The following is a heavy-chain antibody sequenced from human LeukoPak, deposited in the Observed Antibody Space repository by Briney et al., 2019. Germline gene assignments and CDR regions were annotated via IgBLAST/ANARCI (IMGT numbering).Heavy chain of an antibody. V-gene: IGHV3-33*01. J-gene: IGHJ4*02. CDR2: IWFDGSNK. CDR1: GFTFSSYG. D-gene: IGHD2-15*01. Sequence: GRSLRLSCAASGFTFSSYGMHWVRQAPGKGLEWVALIWFDGSNKYYADSVKGRFTISRDNAKNSLYLQMNSLRAEDAAVYYCASDLYCSGGSCYSEDYWGQGTLVTVSS. CDR3: ASDLYCSGGSCYSEDY.